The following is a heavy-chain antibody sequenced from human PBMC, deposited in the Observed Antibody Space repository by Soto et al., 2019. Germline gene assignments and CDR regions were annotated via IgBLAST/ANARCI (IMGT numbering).Heavy chain of an antibody. CDR3: ARDQGLYVHTGMVLDYYGMDV. V-gene: IGHV1-69*01. J-gene: IGHJ6*02. Sequence: QVQLVQSGAEVKKPGSSVKVSCNTSGGTFNSFAISWVRQAPGQGLEWMGGVIPNFETTYYAQKFQGRLTIAADESTATAYMELSRLRSEDTAVYYCARDQGLYVHTGMVLDYYGMDVWGQGTTVTVSS. CDR2: VIPNFETT. D-gene: IGHD5-18*01. CDR1: GGTFNSFA.